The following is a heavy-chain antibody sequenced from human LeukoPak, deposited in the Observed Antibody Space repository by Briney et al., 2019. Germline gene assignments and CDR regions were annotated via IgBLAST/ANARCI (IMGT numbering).Heavy chain of an antibody. CDR1: GLTFSIYA. D-gene: IGHD6-13*01. V-gene: IGHV3-23*01. CDR2: VGGSSGSK. J-gene: IGHJ4*02. CDR3: AKELGAAAGREVDY. Sequence: PGRSLRLSCAASGLTFSIYAMSWVSQAPGKGLEWVSAVGGSSGSKYYADPGKGRLTTSRDNSKNTMYLKMNRLRAEDTAVYYCAKELGAAAGREVDYWGQGTLVTVSS.